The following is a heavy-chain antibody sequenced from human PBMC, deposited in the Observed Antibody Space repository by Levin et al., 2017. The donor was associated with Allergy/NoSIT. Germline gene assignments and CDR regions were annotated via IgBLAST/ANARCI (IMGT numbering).Heavy chain of an antibody. CDR2: INHSGST. J-gene: IGHJ6*03. D-gene: IGHD2-2*01. CDR1: GGSFSGYY. V-gene: IGHV4-34*01. CDR3: ARSLKYCSSTSCYSRYYDYYMDV. Sequence: SQTLSLTCAVYGGSFSGYYWSWIRQPPGKGLEWIGEINHSGSTNYNPSLKSRVTISVDTSKNQFSLKLSSVTAADTAVYYCARSLKYCSSTSCYSRYYDYYMDVWGKGTTVTVSS.